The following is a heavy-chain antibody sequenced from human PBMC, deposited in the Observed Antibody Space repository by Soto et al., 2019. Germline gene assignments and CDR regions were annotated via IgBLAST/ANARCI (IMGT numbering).Heavy chain of an antibody. D-gene: IGHD6-6*01. CDR3: ARSGQLVSYYYGMDV. CDR1: GGSISSYY. CDR2: IYYSGST. Sequence: SETLSLTCTVSGGSISSYYWSWIRQPPGKGLEWIGYIYYSGSTNYNPSLKSRVTISVDTSKNQFSLKLSSVTAADTAVYYCARSGQLVSYYYGMDVWGQGTTVTVSS. J-gene: IGHJ6*02. V-gene: IGHV4-59*01.